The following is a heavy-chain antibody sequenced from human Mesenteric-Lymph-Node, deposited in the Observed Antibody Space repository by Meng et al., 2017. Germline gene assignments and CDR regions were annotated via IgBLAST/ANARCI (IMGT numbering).Heavy chain of an antibody. CDR3: ARDRASYGQQLVPGEDYYYYYGMDV. CDR2: ISYDGSNK. D-gene: IGHD6-13*01. V-gene: IGHV3-30*07. Sequence: GESLKISCAASGFTFSSYAMHWVRQAPGKGLEWVAVISYDGSNKYYADSVKGRFTISRDNSKNTLYLQMNSLRAEDTAVYYCARDRASYGQQLVPGEDYYYYYGMDVWGQGTTVTVSS. CDR1: GFTFSSYA. J-gene: IGHJ6*02.